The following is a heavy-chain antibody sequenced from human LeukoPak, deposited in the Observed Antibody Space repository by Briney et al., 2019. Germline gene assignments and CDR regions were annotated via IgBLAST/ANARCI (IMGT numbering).Heavy chain of an antibody. Sequence: PSETLSLTCTVSGYSISSYYWSWIRQPPGKGLEWIGYIYYSGSTNYNPSLKSRVTISVDTSKNQFSLKLRSVTAADTAVYYCARVTGYVIEDYFDYWGQGTLVTVSS. CDR1: GYSISSYY. V-gene: IGHV4-59*01. J-gene: IGHJ4*02. D-gene: IGHD3-22*01. CDR2: IYYSGST. CDR3: ARVTGYVIEDYFDY.